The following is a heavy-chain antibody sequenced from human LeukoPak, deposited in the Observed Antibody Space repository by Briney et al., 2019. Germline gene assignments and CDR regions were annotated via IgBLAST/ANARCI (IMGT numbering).Heavy chain of an antibody. CDR1: GGSFSGYY. CDR3: ARGGYYYDSSGSYYFDY. D-gene: IGHD3-22*01. V-gene: IGHV4-34*01. CDR2: INHSGST. Sequence: SETLSLTCAVYGGSFSGYYWSWIRQPPGKGLEWIGEINHSGSTNYNPSLKSRVTISVDTSKNQFSLKLSSATAADTAVYYCARGGYYYDSSGSYYFDYWGQGTLVTVSS. J-gene: IGHJ4*02.